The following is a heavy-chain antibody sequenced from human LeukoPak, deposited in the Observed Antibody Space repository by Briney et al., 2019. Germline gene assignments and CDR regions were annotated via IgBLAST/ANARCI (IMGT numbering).Heavy chain of an antibody. Sequence: GGSLRLSCAASGFTFSSYSMNWVRQAPGKGLEWISYIGIRSGNTKYADSVKGRFTISGDKARNSVYLQMNSLRVEDTAVYYCARDTKYAFDNWGQGTLVTVSS. D-gene: IGHD2-2*01. CDR1: GFTFSSYS. CDR3: ARDTKYAFDN. CDR2: IGIRSGNT. J-gene: IGHJ4*02. V-gene: IGHV3-48*01.